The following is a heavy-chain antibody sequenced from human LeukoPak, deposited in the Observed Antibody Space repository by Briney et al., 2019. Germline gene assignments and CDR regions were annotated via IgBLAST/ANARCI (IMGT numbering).Heavy chain of an antibody. V-gene: IGHV3-21*01. CDR3: ASGYSSVVADY. Sequence: GGSLRLSCAASGFTFSSYAMSWVRQAPGKGLEWVSAISGSGSYIFYADSVKGRFTISIDNAKNSLYLQMNSLRAEDTAVYFCASGYSSVVADYWGQGTLVTVSS. CDR2: ISGSGSYI. CDR1: GFTFSSYA. J-gene: IGHJ4*02. D-gene: IGHD6-25*01.